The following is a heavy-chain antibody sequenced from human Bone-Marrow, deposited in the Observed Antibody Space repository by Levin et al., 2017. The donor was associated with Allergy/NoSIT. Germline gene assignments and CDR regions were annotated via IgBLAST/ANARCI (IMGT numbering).Heavy chain of an antibody. CDR3: VREDFWSGSH. CDR2: IFGDGTTA. CDR1: GFTFTSYW. Sequence: GESLKISCAASGFTFTSYWMHWVRQAPGQGLVWVSRIFGDGTTAIYADSVKGRFTISRDNAKNTVYLQLDSLRAEDTGIYYCVREDFWSGSHWGQGALVIVSS. V-gene: IGHV3-74*01. J-gene: IGHJ4*02. D-gene: IGHD3-3*01.